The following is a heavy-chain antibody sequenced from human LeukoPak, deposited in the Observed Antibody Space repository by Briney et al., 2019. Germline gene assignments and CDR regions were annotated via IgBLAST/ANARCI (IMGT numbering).Heavy chain of an antibody. J-gene: IGHJ4*02. V-gene: IGHV3-30*02. CDR3: ASSVVVPAAIDY. CDR1: GFTFSSYG. D-gene: IGHD2-2*01. CDR2: IRYDGSNK. Sequence: PGGSLRLSCAASGFTFSSYGMHWVRQAPGKGLEWVAFIRYDGSNKYYADSVKGRFTISRDNSKNTLYLQMNSPRAEDTAVYYCASSVVVPAAIDYWGQGTLVTVSS.